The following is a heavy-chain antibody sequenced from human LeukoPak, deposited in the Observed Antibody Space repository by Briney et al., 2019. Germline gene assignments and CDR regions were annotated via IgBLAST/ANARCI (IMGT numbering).Heavy chain of an antibody. CDR2: IYYSGST. CDR3: ARGLRAYQLLIPFDI. V-gene: IGHV4-30-4*01. Sequence: SETLSLTCTVSGGSISSGDYYWSWIRQPPGKGLEWIGYIYYSGSTYYNPSLKSRVTISVDTSKNQFSLKLSSVTAADTAVYYCARGLRAYQLLIPFDIWGQGTMVTVSS. D-gene: IGHD2-2*01. CDR1: GGSISSGDYY. J-gene: IGHJ3*02.